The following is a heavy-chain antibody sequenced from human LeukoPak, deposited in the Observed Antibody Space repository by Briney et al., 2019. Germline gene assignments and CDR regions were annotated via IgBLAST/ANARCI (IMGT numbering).Heavy chain of an antibody. Sequence: GASVKVSCKASGNTFTNNFMHWVRQAPGQGLEWVGLINPSGSATTYPQKLQGRVTMTRDTSTNTVYMELSSLRSEDTAVYYCATDLPTGFGSTAYWGQGTLVTVSS. CDR2: INPSGSAT. V-gene: IGHV1-46*01. CDR3: ATDLPTGFGSTAY. J-gene: IGHJ4*02. D-gene: IGHD3-10*01. CDR1: GNTFTNNF.